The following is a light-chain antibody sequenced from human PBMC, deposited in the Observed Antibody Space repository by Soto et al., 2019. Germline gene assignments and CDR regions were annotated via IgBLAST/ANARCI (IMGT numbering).Light chain of an antibody. J-gene: IGKJ1*01. CDR2: DVS. CDR1: QSVSSSY. Sequence: EIVLTQSPGTLSLSPGERATLSCRSSQSVSSSYLAWYQHKPGQAPRLLIYDVSSRVTGIPDRFSGSGSGTDFTLTISRLEPEDFAVYYCQQYGSSPTFGQGTKVEIK. CDR3: QQYGSSPT. V-gene: IGKV3-20*01.